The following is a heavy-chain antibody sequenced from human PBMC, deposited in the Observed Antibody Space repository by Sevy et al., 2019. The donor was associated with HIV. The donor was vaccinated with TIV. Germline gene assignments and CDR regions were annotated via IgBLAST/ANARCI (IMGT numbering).Heavy chain of an antibody. CDR2: IGYDGNNK. D-gene: IGHD2-8*01. Sequence: GGSLRLSCVGSGFTPSTYGMHWVRQAPGKGLEWVAVIGYDGNNKYYADSVKGRFTISRDNSKNTLFLQMDSLRAEDTAVYYCARDPRMYGDYLLAYFDYWGQGALVTVSS. J-gene: IGHJ4*02. CDR1: GFTPSTYG. V-gene: IGHV3-33*01. CDR3: ARDPRMYGDYLLAYFDY.